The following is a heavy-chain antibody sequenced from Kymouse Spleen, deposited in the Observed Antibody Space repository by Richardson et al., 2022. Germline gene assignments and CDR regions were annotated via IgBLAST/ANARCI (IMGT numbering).Heavy chain of an antibody. Sequence: EVQLVESGGGLVQPGRSLRLSCAASGFTFDDYAMHWVRQAPGKGLEWVSGISWNSGSIGYADSVKGRFTISRDNAKNSLYLQMNSLRAEDTALYYCAKGYSSSGFFDYWGQGTLVTVSS. D-gene: IGHD6-6*01. CDR1: GFTFDDYA. J-gene: IGHJ4*02. CDR2: ISWNSGSI. CDR3: AKGYSSSGFFDY. V-gene: IGHV3-9*01.